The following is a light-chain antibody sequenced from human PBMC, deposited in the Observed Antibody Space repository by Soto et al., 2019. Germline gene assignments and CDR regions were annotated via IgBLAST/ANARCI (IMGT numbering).Light chain of an antibody. V-gene: IGKV1-39*01. Sequence: DIQMTQSPASLSASVGDRVTITCRASQSISSYLSWYQQKPGKAPKLLINVASTLQSGVPSRFSGSGSGTDFTLAISSLQPEDFATYYCQQSYVIPWTFGQGTEVEVK. CDR1: QSISSY. J-gene: IGKJ1*01. CDR2: VAS. CDR3: QQSYVIPWT.